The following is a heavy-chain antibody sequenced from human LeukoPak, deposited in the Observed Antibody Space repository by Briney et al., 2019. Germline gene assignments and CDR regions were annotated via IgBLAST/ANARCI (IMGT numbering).Heavy chain of an antibody. CDR1: GGSISSGDYY. CDR3: AREGRNGYNSEGLAY. V-gene: IGHV4-30-4*02. Sequence: SETLSLTCTVSGGSISSGDYYWSWIRQPPGKGLEWIGYIYYSGSTYYDPSLKSRVTISVDTSKNQFSLKLSSVTAADTAVYYCAREGRNGYNSEGLAYWGQGTLVTVSS. J-gene: IGHJ4*02. CDR2: IYYSGST. D-gene: IGHD5-24*01.